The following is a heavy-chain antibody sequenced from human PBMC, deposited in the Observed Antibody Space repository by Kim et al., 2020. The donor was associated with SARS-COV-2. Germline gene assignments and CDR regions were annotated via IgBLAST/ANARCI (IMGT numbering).Heavy chain of an antibody. CDR3: ARSKAPAGYYYYYMDV. D-gene: IGHD6-13*01. V-gene: IGHV4-59*08. Sequence: SETLSLTCTLTDGSISDYYWSWIRQPPGKGLEWIGYIYYSGSTNYNTSLKSRVTISVDTSKNQFSLKLRSVTAADTAVYYCARSKAPAGYYYYYMDVWGTGTTVTVSS. CDR1: DGSISDYY. J-gene: IGHJ6*03. CDR2: IYYSGST.